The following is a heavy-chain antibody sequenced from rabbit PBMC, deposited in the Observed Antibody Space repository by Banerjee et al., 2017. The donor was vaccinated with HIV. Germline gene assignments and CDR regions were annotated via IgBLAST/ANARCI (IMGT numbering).Heavy chain of an antibody. J-gene: IGHJ4*01. D-gene: IGHD7-1*01. CDR1: AFSFSSSYW. CDR3: ARSYVGGWDKNYITNYYFDL. CDR2: IYNGDGST. V-gene: IGHV1S45*01. Sequence: EESGGDLVKPEGSLTLTCTASAFSFSSSYWIVWVRQAPGKGLEWIGCIYNGDGSTYYASWAKGRFTISKTSSTTVTLQMTSLTAADTATYFCARSYVGGWDKNYITNYYFDLWGQGTLVTVS.